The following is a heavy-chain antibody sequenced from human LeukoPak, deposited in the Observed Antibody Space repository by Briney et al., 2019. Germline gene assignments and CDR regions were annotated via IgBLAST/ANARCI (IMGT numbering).Heavy chain of an antibody. D-gene: IGHD4-23*01. CDR3: ARGGYGANDDAFDI. CDR2: ISSSTNTI. V-gene: IGHV3-48*02. Sequence: PGGSLRLSCAASGFTFSTYNINWVRQAPGKGLEWVSYISSSTNTIYYADSVKGQFTISRDNAKNSLFLQMNSLRDEDTAVYYCARGGYGANDDAFDIWGQGTMVTVSS. J-gene: IGHJ3*02. CDR1: GFTFSTYN.